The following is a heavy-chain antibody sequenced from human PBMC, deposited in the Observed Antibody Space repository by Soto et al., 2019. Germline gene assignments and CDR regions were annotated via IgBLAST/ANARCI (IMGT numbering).Heavy chain of an antibody. CDR2: ISGSGGST. CDR3: AKVPGPGGELPRGYSYGYFYY. Sequence: LRLSCAASGFTFSSYAMSWVRQAPGKGLEWVSAISGSGGSTYYADSVKGRFTISRDNSKNTLYLQMNSLRAEDTAVYYCAKVPGPGGELPRGYSYGYFYYWGQGTLVTVSS. J-gene: IGHJ4*02. D-gene: IGHD5-18*01. CDR1: GFTFSSYA. V-gene: IGHV3-23*01.